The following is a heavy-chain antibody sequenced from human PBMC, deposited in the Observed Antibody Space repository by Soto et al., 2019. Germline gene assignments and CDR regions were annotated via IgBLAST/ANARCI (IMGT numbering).Heavy chain of an antibody. CDR3: ASLLGYCSGGSCYHPYNWFDP. D-gene: IGHD2-15*01. Sequence: PSETLSLTCTVSGGSISSGDYYWSWIRQPPGKGLEWIGYIYYSGSTYYNPSLKSRVTISVDTSKNQLSLKLSSVTAADTAVYYCASLLGYCSGGSCYHPYNWFDPWGQGTLVTVSS. V-gene: IGHV4-30-4*01. J-gene: IGHJ5*02. CDR2: IYYSGST. CDR1: GGSISSGDYY.